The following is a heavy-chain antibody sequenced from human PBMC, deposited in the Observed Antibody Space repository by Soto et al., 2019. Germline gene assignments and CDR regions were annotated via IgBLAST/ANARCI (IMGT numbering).Heavy chain of an antibody. D-gene: IGHD1-1*01. Sequence: EVQVVESGGDLVEPGGSLRLSCVTSGFMFSSAWMSWVRQAPGKGLEWVARIKSTKDGGARDYAAPVNGRFSISRDDSKRTVYLQKSSLRVEDTALYYCVEGWNDFWGQGTLVTVSS. J-gene: IGHJ4*02. V-gene: IGHV3-15*01. CDR3: VEGWNDF. CDR1: GFMFSSAW. CDR2: IKSTKDGGAR.